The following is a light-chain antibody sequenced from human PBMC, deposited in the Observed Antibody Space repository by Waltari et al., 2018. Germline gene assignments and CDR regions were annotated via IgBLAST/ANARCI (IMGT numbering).Light chain of an antibody. CDR2: GAS. J-gene: IGKJ4*01. CDR1: QNIHDN. CDR3: QQYNKWPPLT. V-gene: IGKV3-15*01. Sequence: EVLMTQSPATLSVSPWERVTLSCRASQNIHDNLAWYQQTPGQAPRLLIYGASTRATAIPARFRGSGSGTEFTLTISSLQSEDLAIYYCQQYNKWPPLTFGGGTKVEIK.